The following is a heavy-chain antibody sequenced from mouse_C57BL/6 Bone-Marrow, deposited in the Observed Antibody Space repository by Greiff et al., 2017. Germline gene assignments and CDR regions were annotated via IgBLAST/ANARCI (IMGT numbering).Heavy chain of an antibody. CDR2: IRSKSNNYAT. Sequence: EVMLVESGGGLVQPKGSLKLSCAASGFSFNTYAMNWVRQAPGKGLEWVARIRSKSNNYATYYADSVKDRFTISRDDSESMLYLQMNNLKTEDTAMYYCVRGWSWFAYWGQGTLVTVSA. D-gene: IGHD3-3*01. CDR3: VRGWSWFAY. V-gene: IGHV10-1*01. CDR1: GFSFNTYA. J-gene: IGHJ3*01.